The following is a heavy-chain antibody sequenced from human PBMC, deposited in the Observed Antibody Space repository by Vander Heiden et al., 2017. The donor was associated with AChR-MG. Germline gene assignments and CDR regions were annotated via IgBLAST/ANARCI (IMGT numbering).Heavy chain of an antibody. CDR2: ISESSSYI. V-gene: IGHV3-21*01. Sequence: VQLVESGGGLVPPGGSLRLSCAGYGFTCSTYNRNWVRQAPGKGLEWVASISESSSYIYYADSLKGRFTISRDNAKNSLFLQMNSLRAEDTAVYYCARETMRGTVGFDPWGQGTLVTVSS. J-gene: IGHJ5*02. CDR1: GFTCSTYN. D-gene: IGHD1-1*01. CDR3: ARETMRGTVGFDP.